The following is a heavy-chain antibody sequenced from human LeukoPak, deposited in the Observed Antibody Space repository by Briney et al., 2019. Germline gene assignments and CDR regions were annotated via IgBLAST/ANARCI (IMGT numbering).Heavy chain of an antibody. CDR2: ISRGGAFI. Sequence: PGGSLRLSCAASGFTFSTYSMNWVRQAPGKGLEWVSSISRGGAFISYADSVKGRFTISRDNAENSLYLQMISLRAEDTAVYYCARDQSEPSHYYMDVWGKGTTVAVSS. CDR1: GFTFSTYS. J-gene: IGHJ6*03. V-gene: IGHV3-21*01. CDR3: ARDQSEPSHYYMDV.